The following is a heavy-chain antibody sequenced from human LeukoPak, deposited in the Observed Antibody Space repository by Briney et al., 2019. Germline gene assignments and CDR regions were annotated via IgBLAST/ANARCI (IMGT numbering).Heavy chain of an antibody. CDR2: IYPGDSDT. V-gene: IGHV5-51*01. J-gene: IGHJ3*02. CDR3: ARILRYFDWSHKEGDAFDI. Sequence: GESLKISCKGSGYSFTSYWIGWVRPMPGKGLEWMGIIYPGDSDTRYSPSFQGQVTISADKSISTAYLQWSSLKASDTAMYYCARILRYFDWSHKEGDAFDIWGQGTMVTVSS. CDR1: GYSFTSYW. D-gene: IGHD3-9*01.